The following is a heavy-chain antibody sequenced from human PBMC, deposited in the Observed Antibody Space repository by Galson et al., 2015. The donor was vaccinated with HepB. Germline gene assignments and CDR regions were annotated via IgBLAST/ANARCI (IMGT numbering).Heavy chain of an antibody. CDR1: GGTFNSYP. CDR3: ARLLIVESIHRSYYYGLDV. Sequence: SVKVSCKASGGTFNSYPINWVRQAPGQGLEWMGGIIPIFGTTNYAQKFQGRVTITADESTSTAYMELSSLRSEDTAVYYCARLLIVESIHRSYYYGLDVWGQGTTVTVSS. CDR2: IIPIFGTT. V-gene: IGHV1-69*13. D-gene: IGHD1-26*01. J-gene: IGHJ6*02.